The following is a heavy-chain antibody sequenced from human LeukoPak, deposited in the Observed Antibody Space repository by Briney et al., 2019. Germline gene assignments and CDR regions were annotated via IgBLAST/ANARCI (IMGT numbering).Heavy chain of an antibody. Sequence: SETLSLTCTVSGGSISSGSYYWSWIRQPAGKGLEWIGRIYTSGSPKYNPSLKRRVPISVDTSKNQFSLRLSSVTAADTAVYYCARVVAAAGNYYYYMDVWGKGTTVTISS. J-gene: IGHJ6*03. CDR3: ARVVAAAGNYYYYMDV. CDR1: GGSISSGSYY. D-gene: IGHD6-13*01. CDR2: IYTSGSP. V-gene: IGHV4-61*02.